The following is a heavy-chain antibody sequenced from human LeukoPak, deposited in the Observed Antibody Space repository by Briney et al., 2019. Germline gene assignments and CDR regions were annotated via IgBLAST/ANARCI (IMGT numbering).Heavy chain of an antibody. Sequence: ASVKVSCKASGYTFTSYGISWVRQAPGQGLEWMGWISVFTGNTNYAQKLQGRVTMTTDTSTSTAYMELRSLRSDDTAVYYCARDYYDSSGYAEYFQHWGQGTLVTVSS. CDR2: ISVFTGNT. CDR1: GYTFTSYG. CDR3: ARDYYDSSGYAEYFQH. D-gene: IGHD3-22*01. J-gene: IGHJ1*01. V-gene: IGHV1-18*01.